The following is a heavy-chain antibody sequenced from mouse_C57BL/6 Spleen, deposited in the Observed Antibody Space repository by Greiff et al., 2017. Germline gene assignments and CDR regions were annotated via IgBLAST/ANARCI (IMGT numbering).Heavy chain of an antibody. V-gene: IGHV1-80*01. CDR1: GYAFSSYW. CDR2: IYPGDGDT. Sequence: VQLQQSGAELVKPGASVKISCKASGYAFSSYWMNWVKQRPGKGLEWIGKIYPGDGDTNYNGKFKGKATLTADKSSCTAYMQLSSLTSEDSAVYFCAGRGDYDGYYAMDYWGQGTSVTVSS. D-gene: IGHD2-4*01. CDR3: AGRGDYDGYYAMDY. J-gene: IGHJ4*01.